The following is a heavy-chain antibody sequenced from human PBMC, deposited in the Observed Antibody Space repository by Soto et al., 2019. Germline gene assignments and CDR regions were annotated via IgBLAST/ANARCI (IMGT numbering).Heavy chain of an antibody. CDR1: GDSVSSNSAA. D-gene: IGHD6-19*01. Sequence: SQTLSLTRVFSGDSVSSNSAAWNWIRQSPSRGLEWLGRTYYRSKWYNDYAVSVKSRIAINPEPSKNQFSLQLNSVTPEDTAVYYCASSHTTEAGTYFDYWGQGTLVTVSS. CDR3: ASSHTTEAGTYFDY. V-gene: IGHV6-1*01. CDR2: TYYRSKWYN. J-gene: IGHJ4*02.